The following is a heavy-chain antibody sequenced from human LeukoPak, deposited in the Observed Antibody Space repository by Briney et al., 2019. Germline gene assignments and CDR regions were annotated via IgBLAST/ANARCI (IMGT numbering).Heavy chain of an antibody. J-gene: IGHJ4*02. CDR3: TRDLVGATSDF. Sequence: GGSLRLSCAASGFTFSSYAMHWVRQAPGKGLEWVAVISYDGSNKYYADSVKGRFTISRDNSKNTLYLQMISLRAEDTAVYYCTRDLVGATSDFWGQGTLVTVSS. CDR2: ISYDGSNK. V-gene: IGHV3-30-3*01. CDR1: GFTFSSYA. D-gene: IGHD1-26*01.